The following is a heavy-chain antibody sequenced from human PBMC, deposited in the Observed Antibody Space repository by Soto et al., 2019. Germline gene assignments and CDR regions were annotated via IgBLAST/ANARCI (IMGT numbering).Heavy chain of an antibody. D-gene: IGHD5-18*01. V-gene: IGHV3-48*02. CDR2: ISSSISTM. CDR3: AREVRDTDVADFDY. J-gene: IGHJ4*02. CDR1: GFTFSSYS. Sequence: EVQLVESGGGLVQPGGSLRLSCAASGFTFSSYSMNWVRQAPGKGLEWLSYISSSISTMHYADSVKGRFTISRDNAKNSLYLQINSLREEDTAVYYCAREVRDTDVADFDYLGQGTLVTVSS.